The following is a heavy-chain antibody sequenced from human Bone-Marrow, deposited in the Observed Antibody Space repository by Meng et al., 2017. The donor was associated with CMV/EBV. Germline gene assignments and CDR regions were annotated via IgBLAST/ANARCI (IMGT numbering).Heavy chain of an antibody. CDR1: GFIFSDHY. CDR2: SRNKANRYTT. V-gene: IGHV3-72*01. D-gene: IGHD1-1*01. J-gene: IGHJ4*02. Sequence: GESLKISCAASGFIFSDHYMDWVRQAPGKGLEWVGRSRNKANRYTTEYAASVKGRFTISRDESKNSLYLQMNSLKTEDTAVFYCVRGYNSFDSWGQGTRVTGSS. CDR3: VRGYNSFDS.